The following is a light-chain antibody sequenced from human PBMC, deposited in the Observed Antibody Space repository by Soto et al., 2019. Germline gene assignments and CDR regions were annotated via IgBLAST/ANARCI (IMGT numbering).Light chain of an antibody. Sequence: DIQMTQSPSTLSASVGDRVTLTCQASQDISTYLNWYQQKPGKAPKLLIYDASNLETGVPSRFSGSGSGTDFTFTISSLQPEDIATYYCQQYDNLPLTFGGGTQVDIK. CDR1: QDISTY. CDR3: QQYDNLPLT. CDR2: DAS. V-gene: IGKV1-33*01. J-gene: IGKJ4*01.